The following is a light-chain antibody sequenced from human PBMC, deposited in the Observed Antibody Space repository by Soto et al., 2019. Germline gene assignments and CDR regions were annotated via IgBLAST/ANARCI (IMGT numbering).Light chain of an antibody. CDR3: QQYNSYSYT. CDR2: DAS. CDR1: QSISSW. J-gene: IGKJ2*01. Sequence: DIQMTQSPSTLSASVGDRVTITCRASQSISSWLAWYQQKPGKAPKLLSYDASSLESGVPSSFSGSGSGTEFTLTISSLQPDDFATYYCQQYNSYSYTFGQGTKLEIK. V-gene: IGKV1-5*01.